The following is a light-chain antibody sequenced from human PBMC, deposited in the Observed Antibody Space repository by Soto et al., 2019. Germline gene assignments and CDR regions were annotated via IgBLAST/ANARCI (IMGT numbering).Light chain of an antibody. CDR1: SSDVGSYNF. J-gene: IGLJ3*02. V-gene: IGLV2-23*02. Sequence: QSALTQPASVSGSPGQSIIISCTGTSSDVGSYNFVSWYQQHPGKAPKLMIYEVSKRPSGVSNRFSGSKSGNTASLTISGLQPEDEADYYCCSYAGNTGVFGGGTKLTLL. CDR3: CSYAGNTGV. CDR2: EVS.